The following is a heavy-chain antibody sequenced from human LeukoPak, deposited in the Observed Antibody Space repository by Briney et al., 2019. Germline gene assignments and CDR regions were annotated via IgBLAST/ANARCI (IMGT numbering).Heavy chain of an antibody. CDR1: GFTFSSYA. V-gene: IGHV3-23*01. CDR3: AKATGIAAAVQS. D-gene: IGHD6-13*01. CDR2: ISGSGGSA. Sequence: GGSLRLSCAASGFTFSSYAMSWVRQAPGKGLEWVSAISGSGGSAYYADSVKGRFAISRDNSKNTLYLQMNSLRAEDTAVYYCAKATGIAAAVQSWGQGTLVTVSS. J-gene: IGHJ4*02.